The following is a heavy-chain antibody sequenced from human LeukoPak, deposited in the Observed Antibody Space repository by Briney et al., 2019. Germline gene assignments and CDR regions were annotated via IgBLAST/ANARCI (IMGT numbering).Heavy chain of an antibody. J-gene: IGHJ6*02. V-gene: IGHV3-66*01. CDR3: ARDPGLPNGMAV. Sequence: GGSLRLSCAASGFTVNSDYMSWVRQAPGKGLDWVSTIYRGDSTYYADSVKGRFTISRDNSKNTLYLQLNSLRAEDTAVYYCARDPGLPNGMAVWGQGTTVTVSS. CDR2: IYRGDST. CDR1: GFTVNSDY.